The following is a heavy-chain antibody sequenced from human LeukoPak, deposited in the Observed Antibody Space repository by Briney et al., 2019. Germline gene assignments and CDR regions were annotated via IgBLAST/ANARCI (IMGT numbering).Heavy chain of an antibody. CDR2: IYYDENT. CDR1: GGSISSHY. J-gene: IGHJ3*02. V-gene: IGHV4-59*11. CDR3: ARGPPPLYAFDI. Sequence: SETLSLTCTVSGGSISSHYWSWIRQSPGKGLEWIGYIYYDENTNYNPSLKSRVTISVDTSKNQFSLKLSSVTAADTAVYYCARGPPPLYAFDIWGQGTMVTVSS.